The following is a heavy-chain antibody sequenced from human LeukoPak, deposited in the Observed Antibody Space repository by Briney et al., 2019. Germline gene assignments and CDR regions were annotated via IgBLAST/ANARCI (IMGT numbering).Heavy chain of an antibody. CDR2: IYPGDSDT. J-gene: IGHJ4*02. D-gene: IGHD3-10*02. CDR1: GYTFTTYW. V-gene: IGHV5-51*01. Sequence: GESLKISCKDSGYTFTTYWIGWVRQMPGKGLEWMGIIYPGDSDTRYSPSFQGQVTISADKSISTAYLQWSSLKASDTAIYYCARVAYVKRPPDYWGQGTLVTVSS. CDR3: ARVAYVKRPPDY.